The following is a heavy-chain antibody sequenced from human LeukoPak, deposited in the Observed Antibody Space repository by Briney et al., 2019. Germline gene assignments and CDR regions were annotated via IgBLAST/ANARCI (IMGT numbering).Heavy chain of an antibody. CDR3: AKDYAVGSLGS. J-gene: IGHJ4*02. CDR2: ISSSGSTI. D-gene: IGHD2-2*01. CDR1: GFTFSSYE. Sequence: PGGSLRLSCAASGFTFSSYEMNWVRQAPGKGLEWVSYISSSGSTIYYADSVKGRFTISRDTAKNSLYLQMNSLRAEDTALYYCAKDYAVGSLGSWGQGTLVTVSS. V-gene: IGHV3-48*03.